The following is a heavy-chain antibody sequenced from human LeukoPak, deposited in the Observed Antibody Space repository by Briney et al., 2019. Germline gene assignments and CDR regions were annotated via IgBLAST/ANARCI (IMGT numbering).Heavy chain of an antibody. CDR2: INPAGGQK. D-gene: IGHD2-2*01. Sequence: GGSLRLSCAASGLTFSSSWMNWVRQAPGKGLEWVANINPAGGQKDYVDSVKGRFTISRDNAKNSLYLQVNGLGAEDTAVYYCARDSKLYCSSTSCYMDVWGKGTTVTVSS. J-gene: IGHJ6*04. CDR1: GLTFSSSW. CDR3: ARDSKLYCSSTSCYMDV. V-gene: IGHV3-7*01.